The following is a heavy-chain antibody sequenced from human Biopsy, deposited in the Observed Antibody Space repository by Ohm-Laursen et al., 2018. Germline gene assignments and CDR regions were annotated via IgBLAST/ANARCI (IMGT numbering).Heavy chain of an antibody. CDR2: MSRNNGFI. CDR3: ATKLTGYFHH. D-gene: IGHD3-9*01. Sequence: SLRLSCAAAGFKFDDYAMHWVRQTPGKGLEWVSGMSRNNGFIGYADSVRGRFTISRDNGQNSLYLQMNNLITKDTAVYYCATKLTGYFHHWGQGTLVIVSS. CDR1: GFKFDDYA. V-gene: IGHV3-9*01. J-gene: IGHJ1*01.